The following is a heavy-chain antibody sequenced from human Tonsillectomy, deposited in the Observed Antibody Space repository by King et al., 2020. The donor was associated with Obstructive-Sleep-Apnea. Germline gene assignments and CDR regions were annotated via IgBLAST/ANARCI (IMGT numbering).Heavy chain of an antibody. CDR1: GGSISSGGYY. Sequence: VQLQESGPGLVKPSQTLSLTCTVSGGSISSGGYYWSWIRQHPGKGLEWIGNIYYSGSTNYNPSLKSRVTISVDTSKNQFSLKLGSVPAAGTAVCYWGGGGRAAAYDVDCWGQGTRVSVSS. D-gene: IGHD5-12*01. V-gene: IGHV4-31*03. CDR3: GGGGRAAAYDVDC. J-gene: IGHJ4*02. CDR2: IYYSGST.